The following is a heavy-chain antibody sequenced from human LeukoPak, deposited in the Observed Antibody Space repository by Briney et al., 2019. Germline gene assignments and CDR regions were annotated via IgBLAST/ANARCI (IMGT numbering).Heavy chain of an antibody. D-gene: IGHD2-2*01. CDR1: GFTFSSYA. CDR3: ARDRPLCLPSCYDFYYGMDV. J-gene: IGHJ6*02. CDR2: ISSNGGST. V-gene: IGHV3-64*01. Sequence: GGSLRLSCAASGFTFSSYAMHWVRQAPGKGLEYVSAISSNGGSTYYANSVKGGFTISRDNSKNTLYLQMGSLRAEDMAVYYCARDRPLCLPSCYDFYYGMDVWGQGTTVTVSS.